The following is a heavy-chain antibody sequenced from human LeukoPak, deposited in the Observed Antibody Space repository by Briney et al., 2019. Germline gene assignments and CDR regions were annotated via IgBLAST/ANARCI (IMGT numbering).Heavy chain of an antibody. J-gene: IGHJ4*02. CDR3: AKALAQWLVTSALDY. D-gene: IGHD6-19*01. Sequence: PGGSLRLSCAASGFTYSSYGMHWVRQAPGKGLEWVAVISYDGSNTYYADSVKGRATISRDNSKDTLFPQMNSLRPEDTAVYYCAKALAQWLVTSALDYWGQGTLVTVSS. V-gene: IGHV3-30*18. CDR2: ISYDGSNT. CDR1: GFTYSSYG.